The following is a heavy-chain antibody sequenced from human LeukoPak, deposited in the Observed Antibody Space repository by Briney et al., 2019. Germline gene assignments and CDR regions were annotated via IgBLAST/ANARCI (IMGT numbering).Heavy chain of an antibody. Sequence: ASVKVSCKASGYTFTSYAMHWVRQAPGQRLEWMGWINAGIGNTKYSQKFQGRVTITRDTSASTAYMELSSLRSEDTAVYYCARASQYCSSTSCHYLPDYWGQGTLVTVSS. J-gene: IGHJ4*02. V-gene: IGHV1-3*01. CDR1: GYTFTSYA. CDR2: INAGIGNT. CDR3: ARASQYCSSTSCHYLPDY. D-gene: IGHD2-2*01.